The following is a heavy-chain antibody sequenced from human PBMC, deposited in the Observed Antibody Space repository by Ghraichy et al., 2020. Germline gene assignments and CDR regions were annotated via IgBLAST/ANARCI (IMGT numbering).Heavy chain of an antibody. D-gene: IGHD5-12*01. CDR2: IGNTFSSI. J-gene: IGHJ4*02. Sequence: GGSLRLSCGASGFSFSDSYMGWIRQAPGKEPEWVSYIGNTFSSIQYAESVKGRFTISRDDARNTLFLQMSSLRVEDTAVYFCVRLRIDPTTQRVNRNPRYWGQAALVTVSS. CDR3: VRLRIDPTTQRVNRNPRY. V-gene: IGHV3-11*01. CDR1: GFSFSDSY.